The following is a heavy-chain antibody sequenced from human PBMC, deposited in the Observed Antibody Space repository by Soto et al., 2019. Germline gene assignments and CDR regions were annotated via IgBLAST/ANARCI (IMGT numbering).Heavy chain of an antibody. CDR1: GFTFSSYW. CDR3: AREYYDFWSGPYGMDV. V-gene: IGHV3-74*01. Sequence: RGSLRLSCAASGFTFSSYWMHWVRQSPGKGLVWVSRINSDGSSTSYADSVKGRFTISRDNAKNTLYLQMNSLRAEDTAVYYCAREYYDFWSGPYGMDVWGQGTTVTVSS. J-gene: IGHJ6*02. D-gene: IGHD3-3*01. CDR2: INSDGSST.